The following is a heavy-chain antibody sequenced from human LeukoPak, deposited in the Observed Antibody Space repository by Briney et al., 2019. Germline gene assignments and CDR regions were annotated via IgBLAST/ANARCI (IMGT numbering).Heavy chain of an antibody. CDR2: IYYSGST. CDR3: ARESATTVTTDWFDP. J-gene: IGHJ5*02. V-gene: IGHV4-59*12. D-gene: IGHD4-17*01. Sequence: PSETLSLTCTVSGGSISSYYWSWIRQPPGKGLEWIGYIYYSGSTNYNPSLKSRVTISVDTSKNQFSLKLSSVTAADTAVYYCARESATTVTTDWFDPWGQGTLVTVSS. CDR1: GGSISSYY.